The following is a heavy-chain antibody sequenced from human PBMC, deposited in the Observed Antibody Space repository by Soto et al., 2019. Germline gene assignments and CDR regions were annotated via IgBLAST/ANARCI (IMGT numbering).Heavy chain of an antibody. V-gene: IGHV4-30-4*01. CDR1: GGSISSGDYY. CDR2: IYYSGST. Sequence: QVQLQESGPGLVKPSQTLSLACTVSGGSISSGDYYWSWIRQPPGTSLECIGYIYYSGSTYYNPYLKSRVTISVDTSKNWFSLKPSSVTAADTAVYYCARVGVFGATTIDYGGQGTLVTVSS. CDR3: ARVGVFGATTIDY. D-gene: IGHD3-10*02. J-gene: IGHJ4*02.